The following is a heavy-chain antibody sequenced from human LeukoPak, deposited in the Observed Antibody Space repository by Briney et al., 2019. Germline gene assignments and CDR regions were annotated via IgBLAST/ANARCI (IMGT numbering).Heavy chain of an antibody. CDR1: GGSFSGYY. CDR3: ARGLNSAWDY. D-gene: IGHD3-16*01. J-gene: IGHJ4*02. Sequence: PSETLSLTCAVYGGSFSGYYWSWIRQPPGKELEWIGEINHSGSTNYNPSLKSRVTISVDTSKNQFSLKLSSVTAADTAVYYCARGLNSAWDYWGQGTLVTVSS. V-gene: IGHV4-34*01. CDR2: INHSGST.